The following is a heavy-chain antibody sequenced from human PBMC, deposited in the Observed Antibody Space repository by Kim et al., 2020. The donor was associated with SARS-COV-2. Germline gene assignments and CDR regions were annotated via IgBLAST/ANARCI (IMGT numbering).Heavy chain of an antibody. V-gene: IGHV1-69*04. D-gene: IGHD6-13*01. CDR3: ARDHSSSLYGMDV. CDR1: GGTSSSYA. CDR2: IIPIVGIT. J-gene: IGHJ6*02. Sequence: SVKVSCKASGGTSSSYAISWVRQAPGQGLEWMGRIIPIVGITNYARKFQGRVTITADKSTSTAYMELSSLRSEDTAVYYCARDHSSSLYGMDVWGQGTTVTVSS.